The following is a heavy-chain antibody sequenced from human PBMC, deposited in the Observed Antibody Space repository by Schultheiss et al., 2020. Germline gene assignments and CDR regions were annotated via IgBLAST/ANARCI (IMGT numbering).Heavy chain of an antibody. J-gene: IGHJ6*02. Sequence: SETLSLTCTVSGGSISSGDYYWSWIRQPPGKGLEWIGYIYYSGSIYYNPSLKSRVTISVDTSKNQFSLKLSSVTAADTAVYYCARDRYCSGGSCYVTYYYYGMDVWGQGTTVTVSS. CDR2: IYYSGSI. V-gene: IGHV4-30-4*01. CDR1: GGSISSGDYY. D-gene: IGHD2-15*01. CDR3: ARDRYCSGGSCYVTYYYYGMDV.